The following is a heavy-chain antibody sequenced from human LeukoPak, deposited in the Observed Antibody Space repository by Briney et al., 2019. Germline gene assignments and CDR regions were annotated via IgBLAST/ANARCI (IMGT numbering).Heavy chain of an antibody. Sequence: SETLSLTCSVSGGFSSRYYWSWIRQPPGKGLEWIGYISYSGSTNYNPSLKSRVTISVGTSKNQFSLKLTSVTAADTAVYYCARSSYGSGSDYWGQGTLVTVSS. D-gene: IGHD3-10*01. V-gene: IGHV4-59*08. CDR2: ISYSGST. J-gene: IGHJ4*02. CDR3: ARSSYGSGSDY. CDR1: GGFSSRYY.